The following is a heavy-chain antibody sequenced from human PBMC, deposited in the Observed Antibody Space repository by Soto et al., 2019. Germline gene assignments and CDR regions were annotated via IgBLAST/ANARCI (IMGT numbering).Heavy chain of an antibody. CDR3: AADWHYGSGSYYAYYYGMDV. J-gene: IGHJ6*02. CDR2: IVVNSGNT. CDR1: GFTFTSSA. D-gene: IGHD3-10*01. V-gene: IGHV1-58*02. Sequence: QMQLVQSGPEVKKPGTSVKVSCKASGFTFTSSAMQWVRQARGQRLEWIGWIVVNSGNTNYAQKFQERVTITRDMSTSTADMGLRSLRSEDTAVYYCAADWHYGSGSYYAYYYGMDVWGQGTTVTVSS.